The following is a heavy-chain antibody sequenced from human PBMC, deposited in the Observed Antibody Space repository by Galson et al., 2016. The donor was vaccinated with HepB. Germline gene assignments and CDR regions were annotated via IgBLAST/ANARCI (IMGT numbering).Heavy chain of an antibody. CDR1: GYTFTNYW. CDR2: IDPGNAKT. J-gene: IGHJ4*02. CDR3: ARPYYYHSGSYRD. Sequence: SGAEVKKPGESLRISCTGSGYTFTNYWIHWVRQMPGKGLEWMGKIDPGNAKTNYSPSFQGHATISVDKSISTAYLQWSSLKASDTAMYYCARPYYYHSGSYRDWGQGTLVTVSS. V-gene: IGHV5-10-1*01. D-gene: IGHD3-10*01.